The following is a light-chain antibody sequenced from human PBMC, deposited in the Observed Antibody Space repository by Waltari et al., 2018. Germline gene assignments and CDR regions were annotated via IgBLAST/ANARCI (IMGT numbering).Light chain of an antibody. Sequence: QSALTQPASVSGSPGQSITISCTGTSSDVGSYKLVSWYQQHPGKAPSLMIYADINRPSGSSNRFSGSKSGNTASLTISGLQAEDEAAYYCCSYAGSSTVKFGEGTYLTVL. CDR1: SSDVGSYKL. J-gene: IGLJ2*01. V-gene: IGLV2-23*01. CDR2: ADI. CDR3: CSYAGSSTVK.